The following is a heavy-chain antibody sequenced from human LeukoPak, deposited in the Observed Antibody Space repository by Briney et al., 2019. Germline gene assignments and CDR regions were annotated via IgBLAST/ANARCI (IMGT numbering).Heavy chain of an antibody. CDR1: GGSISSSSYS. D-gene: IGHD3-16*02. Sequence: KPSETLSLTCSVSGGSISSSSYSSGWIRQPPGKGMEWIGCIYYSGSTYYNPSVKSRVTISVDTSKNQFSLKLSSVTAADTAVYYCARPSTDYVWGSYRTGAFDIWGQGTMVTVSS. CDR2: IYYSGST. V-gene: IGHV4-39*01. CDR3: ARPSTDYVWGSYRTGAFDI. J-gene: IGHJ3*02.